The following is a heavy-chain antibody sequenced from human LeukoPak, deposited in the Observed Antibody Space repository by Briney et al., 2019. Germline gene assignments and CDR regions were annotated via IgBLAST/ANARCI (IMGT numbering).Heavy chain of an antibody. Sequence: GGSLRLSCAASGFIFRNYAMAWVRQAPGKGLEWVSGIRGSGGSTYYADSVKGRFTISRDNFKNTVDLEMNSLRGEDTAVYYCAKDLSSSSTYDYWGQGTLVTVSS. V-gene: IGHV3-23*01. CDR1: GFIFRNYA. CDR2: IRGSGGST. J-gene: IGHJ4*02. D-gene: IGHD6-6*01. CDR3: AKDLSSSSTYDY.